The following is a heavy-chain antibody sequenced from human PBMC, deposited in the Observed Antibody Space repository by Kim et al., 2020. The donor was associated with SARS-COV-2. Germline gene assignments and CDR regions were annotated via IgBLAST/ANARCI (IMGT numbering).Heavy chain of an antibody. CDR3: ARRYSSSWYGPGTEYFQH. J-gene: IGHJ1*01. D-gene: IGHD6-13*01. Sequence: GESLKISCKGSGYSFTSYWISWVRQMPGKGLEWMGRIDPSDSYTNYSPSFQGHVTISADKSISTAYLQWSSLKASDTAMYYCARRYSSSWYGPGTEYFQHWGQGTLVTVSS. V-gene: IGHV5-10-1*01. CDR2: IDPSDSYT. CDR1: GYSFTSYW.